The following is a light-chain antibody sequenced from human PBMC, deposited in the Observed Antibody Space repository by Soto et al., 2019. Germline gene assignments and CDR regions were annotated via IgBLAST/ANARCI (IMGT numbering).Light chain of an antibody. CDR3: QSYDSSLSAAV. CDR2: GNN. V-gene: IGLV1-40*01. Sequence: QSVLTQPPSVSGAPGQRVTISCTGSRSNIWAGNDVHRYQQLPGTAPKLLIYGNNNPPSGVPDRFSGSKSGTSASLAITGLQAEDEADYSCQSYDSSLSAAVFGGGTTLTVL. J-gene: IGLJ2*01. CDR1: RSNIWAGND.